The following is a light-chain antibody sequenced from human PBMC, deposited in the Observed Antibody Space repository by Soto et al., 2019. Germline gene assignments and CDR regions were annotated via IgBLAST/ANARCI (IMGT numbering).Light chain of an antibody. J-gene: IGKJ1*01. Sequence: DIVMTQSPDSLALSLGERATINCESSQSVLYSSNNKNYLAWHQQKPGQPPKLLIYWASTRESGVPDRFSGSGSGTELSLTISSLQAEDVAVYYCQQYYSTPPTFGQGTKVEIK. V-gene: IGKV4-1*01. CDR2: WAS. CDR3: QQYYSTPPT. CDR1: QSVLYSSNNKNY.